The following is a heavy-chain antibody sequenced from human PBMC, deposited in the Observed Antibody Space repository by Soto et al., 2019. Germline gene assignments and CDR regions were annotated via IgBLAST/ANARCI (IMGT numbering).Heavy chain of an antibody. J-gene: IGHJ5*02. CDR1: GGSINGYY. CDR3: ARDLPFGGYEGWFDP. Sequence: SETLSLTCTVSGGSINGYYWSWIRQPPGRGLEWIGYVHYSGSTNYNPSLRSRVTISVDTSKNQFSLKLSSVTAADTAVYYCARDLPFGGYEGWFDPWGQGTLVTVSS. CDR2: VHYSGST. V-gene: IGHV4-59*01. D-gene: IGHD5-12*01.